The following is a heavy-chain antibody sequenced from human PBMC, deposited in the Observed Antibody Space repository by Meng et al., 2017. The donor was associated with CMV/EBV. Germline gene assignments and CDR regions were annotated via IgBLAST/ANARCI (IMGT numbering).Heavy chain of an antibody. D-gene: IGHD6-13*01. CDR2: IYWDDDK. Sequence: QITLKESGPTPLKPTRTLPLTCTFSRFSLSTSGVGVGWIRQPPGKALEWLALIYWDDDKRYSPSLKSRLTITKDTSKNQVVLTMTNMDPVDTATYYCAHHADIAAAGSYYYWGQGTLVTVSS. CDR3: AHHADIAAAGSYYY. V-gene: IGHV2-5*02. CDR1: RFSLSTSGVG. J-gene: IGHJ4*02.